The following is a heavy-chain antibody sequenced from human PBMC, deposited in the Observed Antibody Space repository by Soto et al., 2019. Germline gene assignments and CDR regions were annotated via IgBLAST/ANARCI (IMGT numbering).Heavy chain of an antibody. CDR2: IYYSGST. J-gene: IGHJ5*02. CDR3: ARERPDGSRLDP. CDR1: GGSISSGDYY. Sequence: SETLSLTCTVSGGSISSGDYYWSWIRQPPGKGLEWIGCIYYSGSTYYNPSLKSRVTISVDTSKNQFSLKLSSVTAADTAVYYCARERPDGSRLDPWGQGTLVT. D-gene: IGHD6-13*01. V-gene: IGHV4-30-4*01.